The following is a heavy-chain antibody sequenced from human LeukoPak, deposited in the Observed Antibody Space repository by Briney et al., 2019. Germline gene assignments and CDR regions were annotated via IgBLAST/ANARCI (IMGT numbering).Heavy chain of an antibody. Sequence: SETLSLTCTVSGGSIGSGTYYCGWIRQSPGKGLEWIGSIFYSGSTNYNPSRKSRVTISVDTSKTKFSLKLSSVTAADTAVYYCARVGNPLVTVFAWFDPWGQGTLVTVSS. J-gene: IGHJ5*02. CDR3: ARVGNPLVTVFAWFDP. CDR2: IFYSGST. D-gene: IGHD3-3*01. CDR1: GGSIGSGTYY. V-gene: IGHV4-39*07.